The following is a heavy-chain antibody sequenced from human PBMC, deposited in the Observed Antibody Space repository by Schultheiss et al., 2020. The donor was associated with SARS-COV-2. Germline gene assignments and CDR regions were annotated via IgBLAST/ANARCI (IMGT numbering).Heavy chain of an antibody. J-gene: IGHJ4*02. D-gene: IGHD5-24*01. Sequence: SETLSLTCTVSGGSISSGSYYWSWIRQPPGKGLEWIGEIRHMGYTNYNPSLKSRITMSVDTSKKQFFLRLTSVTAADTAVYFCARTQEMATSIDYWGQGTLVTVSS. CDR1: GGSISSGSYY. CDR2: IRHMGYT. CDR3: ARTQEMATSIDY. V-gene: IGHV4-61*01.